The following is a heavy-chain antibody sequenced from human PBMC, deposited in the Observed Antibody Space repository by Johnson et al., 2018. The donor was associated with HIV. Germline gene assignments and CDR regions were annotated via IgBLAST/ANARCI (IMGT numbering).Heavy chain of an antibody. CDR3: TTTRAFDI. Sequence: EVQLVESGGGVVRPGGSLRLSCAVSGFTFDDYGMTWVRQAPGKGLEWVGRIKSKTDGGTTDYAAPVKGRFTISRDDSKNTLYLQMNSLKTEDTAVYYCTTTRAFDIWGQGTMVTVSS. J-gene: IGHJ3*02. CDR2: IKSKTDGGTT. V-gene: IGHV3-15*01. CDR1: GFTFDDYG.